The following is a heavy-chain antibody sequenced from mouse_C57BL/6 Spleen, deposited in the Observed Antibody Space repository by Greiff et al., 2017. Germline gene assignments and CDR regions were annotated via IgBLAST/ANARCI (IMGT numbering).Heavy chain of an antibody. Sequence: QVQLQQSGPELVKPGASVKLSCKASGYTFTSYDINWVKQRPGQGLEWIGWIYPRDGSTKYNEKFKGKGTLTVDTSSSTAYMELHSLTSEDSAVYFCASYYSNYGYAMDYWGQGTSVTVSS. D-gene: IGHD2-5*01. CDR3: ASYYSNYGYAMDY. CDR2: IYPRDGST. V-gene: IGHV1-85*01. CDR1: GYTFTSYD. J-gene: IGHJ4*01.